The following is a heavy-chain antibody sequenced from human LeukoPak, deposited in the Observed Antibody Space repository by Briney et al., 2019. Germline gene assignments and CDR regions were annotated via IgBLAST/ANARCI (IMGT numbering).Heavy chain of an antibody. J-gene: IGHJ4*02. CDR3: ARATPGGLLYFGV. CDR2: VHHSGST. CDR1: GYSIISEYC. V-gene: IGHV4-38-2*02. D-gene: IGHD3-10*01. Sequence: PSETLSLTCTLSGYSIISEYCWGWIRQPPGRGLEWIGCVHHSGSTYYNPSLKSRVTMSLDTSKSQFSLHLRSATAADTALYYCARATPGGLLYFGVGGQGTLVTVSS.